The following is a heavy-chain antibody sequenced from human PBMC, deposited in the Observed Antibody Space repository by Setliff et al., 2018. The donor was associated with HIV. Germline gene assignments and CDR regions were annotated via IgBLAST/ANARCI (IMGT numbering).Heavy chain of an antibody. J-gene: IGHJ4*02. V-gene: IGHV3-21*06. D-gene: IGHD3-22*01. CDR2: ISSTGTYI. CDR3: ARAPSPSYYYDSSGYYYAYYFDY. CDR1: GFNFSTHT. Sequence: GGSLRLSCAASGFNFSTHTMNWIRQAPGKGLEWVSSISSTGTYIYYADSVKGRFAISRDNAKNSLYLQMNSLRAEDTAVYYCARAPSPSYYYDSSGYYYAYYFDYWGQGTLVTVS.